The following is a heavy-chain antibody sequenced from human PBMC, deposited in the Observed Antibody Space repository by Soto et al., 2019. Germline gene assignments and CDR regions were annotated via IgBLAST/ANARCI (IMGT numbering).Heavy chain of an antibody. CDR1: VGSFSRYY. CDR2: IFYTGIT. CDR3: AQHRWVVPMIGSYWFGP. D-gene: IGHD6-19*01. V-gene: IGHV4-59*01. Sequence: SETLSLTCNVYVGSFSRYYWNWIRHPPGKGLEWLAFIFYTGITNYNPSLRSRVTISVDTSKNQCSLMLDSVTAADTAVYYCAQHRWVVPMIGSYWFGPSRQRNLVIVS. J-gene: IGHJ5*02.